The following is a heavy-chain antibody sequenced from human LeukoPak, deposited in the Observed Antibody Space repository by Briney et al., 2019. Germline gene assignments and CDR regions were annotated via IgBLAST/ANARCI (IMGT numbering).Heavy chain of an antibody. CDR1: GFSFSSYP. V-gene: IGHV3-7*03. CDR2: IKQDGSEI. J-gene: IGHJ4*02. D-gene: IGHD1-26*01. CDR3: ARDKIMGPTIFDY. Sequence: GGSLRLSCVASGFSFSSYPMNWVRQAPGKGLEWVANIKQDGSEIYYMDSVKGRFTISRDNAKNSLYLQMNSLRAEDTAVYYCARDKIMGPTIFDYWGQGTLVTVSS.